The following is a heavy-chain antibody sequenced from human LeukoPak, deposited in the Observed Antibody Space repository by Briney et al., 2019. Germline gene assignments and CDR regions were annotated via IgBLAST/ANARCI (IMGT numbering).Heavy chain of an antibody. J-gene: IGHJ4*02. D-gene: IGHD3-10*01. CDR2: ISAYNGNT. CDR3: ARGHWEGSGSYYHDQDS. Sequence: GASVKVSCKASVYTFTTYGITWVRQAPGQGPGWMGWISAYNGNTNYAQKLQGRVTMTTDTSTSTAYMELRSLRSDDTAVYYCARGHWEGSGSYYHDQDSWGQGTLVTVSS. CDR1: VYTFTTYG. V-gene: IGHV1-18*01.